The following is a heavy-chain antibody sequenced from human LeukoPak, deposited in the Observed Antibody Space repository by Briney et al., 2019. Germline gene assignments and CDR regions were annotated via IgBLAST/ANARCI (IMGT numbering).Heavy chain of an antibody. V-gene: IGHV3-21*01. CDR1: GFTFSSYS. CDR3: ARVYYGDYGWNDY. J-gene: IGHJ4*02. Sequence: GGSLRLSCAASGFTFSSYSMNWVRQAPGKGLEWVSSISSSSSYIYYADSVEGRFTISRDNAKNSLYLQMNSLRAEDTAVYYCARVYYGDYGWNDYWGQGTLVTVSS. D-gene: IGHD4-17*01. CDR2: ISSSSSYI.